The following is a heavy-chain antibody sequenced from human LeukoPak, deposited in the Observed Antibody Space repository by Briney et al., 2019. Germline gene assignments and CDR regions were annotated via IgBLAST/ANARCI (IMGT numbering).Heavy chain of an antibody. CDR2: IRSKTDGETT. CDR1: GFTFRDAG. CDR3: ARDWLVVVDGTGHYYGMDV. J-gene: IGHJ6*02. D-gene: IGHD2-15*01. V-gene: IGHV3-15*01. Sequence: PGGSLRLSCAVSGFTFRDAGMSWVRQAPGKGLEWVGRIRSKTDGETTDYAAPVKGRFTISRDNSKNTLSLQMNSLRAEDTAVYYCARDWLVVVDGTGHYYGMDVWGQGTTVTVSS.